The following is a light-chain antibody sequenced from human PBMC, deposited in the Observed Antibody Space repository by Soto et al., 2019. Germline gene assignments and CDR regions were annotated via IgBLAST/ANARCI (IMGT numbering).Light chain of an antibody. CDR1: QSISNS. CDR2: AAS. Sequence: DIQMTQSPSSLSASVGDRVTITCRASQSISNSLNWYQQKPGRAPKLLIYAASSLQSGVPSRFSGSGSGTDFILTISSLQPEDFAVYYCQQYDTSRMYIFGQGTKLEIK. J-gene: IGKJ2*01. CDR3: QQYDTSRMYI. V-gene: IGKV1-39*01.